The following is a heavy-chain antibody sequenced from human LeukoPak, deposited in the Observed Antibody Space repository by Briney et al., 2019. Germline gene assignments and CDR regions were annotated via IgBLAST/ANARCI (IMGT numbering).Heavy chain of an antibody. CDR2: IKQDGSEK. V-gene: IGHV3-7*03. J-gene: IGHJ3*02. D-gene: IGHD5-18*01. Sequence: GGSLRLSCAASGFTFSSYWMSWVRQAPGKGLEWVANIKQDGSEKYYVDSVKGRFTISRDNAKNSLYLQMNSLRAEDTAVYYCAKDLGYSYGYGAFDIWGQGTMVTVSS. CDR3: AKDLGYSYGYGAFDI. CDR1: GFTFSSYW.